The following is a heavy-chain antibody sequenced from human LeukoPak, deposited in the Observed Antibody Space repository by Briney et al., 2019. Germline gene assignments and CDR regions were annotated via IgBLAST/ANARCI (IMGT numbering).Heavy chain of an antibody. Sequence: GGSLRLSCAASGFTFSDYYMSWIRQAPGKGLEWVSYISSSGSTIYYADSVKGRFTISRDNAKNSLYLQMNSLRAEDTAVYYCARDSDYYDSGNHFGYWGQGTLVTVSS. J-gene: IGHJ4*02. CDR3: ARDSDYYDSGNHFGY. V-gene: IGHV3-11*01. D-gene: IGHD3-22*01. CDR1: GFTFSDYY. CDR2: ISSSGSTI.